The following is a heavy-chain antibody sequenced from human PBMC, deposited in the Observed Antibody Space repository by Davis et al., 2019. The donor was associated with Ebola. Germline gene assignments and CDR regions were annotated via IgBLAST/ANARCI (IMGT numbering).Heavy chain of an antibody. J-gene: IGHJ4*02. CDR2: IYSGGST. D-gene: IGHD6-13*01. CDR3: AKVKYYSTWRGGFDY. V-gene: IGHV3-53*01. CDR1: GFTVSDDY. Sequence: GESLKISCAASGFTVSDDYMSWVRQAPGKGLEWVSVIYSGGSTFYADSVKGRFTISRDNSNNTLYLQMNSLRAEDTALYYCAKVKYYSTWRGGFDYWGQGTLVTVSS.